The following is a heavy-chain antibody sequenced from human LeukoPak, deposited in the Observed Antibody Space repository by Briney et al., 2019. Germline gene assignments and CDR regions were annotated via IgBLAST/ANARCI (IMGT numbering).Heavy chain of an antibody. CDR3: APTAEAYTSWWKV. Sequence: ASVKVSFQASGYQFTHDYMHWVRQAPGQGLAVMEWINPDSGFTNYAQKFKGRVTMTRDTSISTAYLEVRSLTSDDTAVYYCAPTAEAYTSWWKVWGQGTLVTVSS. V-gene: IGHV1-2*02. J-gene: IGHJ4*02. D-gene: IGHD3-16*01. CDR2: INPDSGFT. CDR1: GYQFTHDY.